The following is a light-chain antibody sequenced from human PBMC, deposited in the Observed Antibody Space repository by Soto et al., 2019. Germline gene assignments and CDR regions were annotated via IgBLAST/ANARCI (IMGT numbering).Light chain of an antibody. CDR3: LQESNYPRT. V-gene: IGKV1-6*01. CDR1: QVIGSD. CDR2: GTS. Sequence: AIQVTQSPSSLSASVGDRVTITCRASQVIGSDLGWYQQKPGKAPKLLIYGTSNLHSGVPSRFNGSGSGTDFTLTISSLQPEDFATYYCLQESNYPRTFGQGTKLEIK. J-gene: IGKJ2*02.